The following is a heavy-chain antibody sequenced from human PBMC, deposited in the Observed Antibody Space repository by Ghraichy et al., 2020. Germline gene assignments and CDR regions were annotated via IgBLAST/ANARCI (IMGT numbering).Heavy chain of an antibody. CDR1: GFTVSSNY. J-gene: IGHJ3*02. V-gene: IGHV3-53*01. Sequence: GGSLRLSCAASGFTVSSNYLSWVRQAPGKGLEWVSVIYAGGTTNYAASVKGRFTIFRDNSKNTVYLQMNSLRAEDTAVYYCASEPPNEACAFDIWGQGTMVTVSS. CDR2: IYAGGTT. CDR3: ASEPPNEACAFDI.